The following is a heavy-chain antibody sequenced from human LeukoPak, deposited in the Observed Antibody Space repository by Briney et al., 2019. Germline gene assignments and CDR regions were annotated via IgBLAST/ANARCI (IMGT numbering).Heavy chain of an antibody. CDR2: IDFSGST. D-gene: IGHD6-13*01. CDR1: GASITSSTYY. Sequence: KTSPTLSLTCTLSGASITSSTYYWGWIHQPPWKGLEWYGRIDFSGSTYYNPSLKSRVTISVDTSKNQFSLKLSSVTAADTAVYYCARVVYSSSWYYYYYYMDVWGKGTTVTISS. CDR3: ARVVYSSSWYYYYYYMDV. V-gene: IGHV4-39*07. J-gene: IGHJ6*03.